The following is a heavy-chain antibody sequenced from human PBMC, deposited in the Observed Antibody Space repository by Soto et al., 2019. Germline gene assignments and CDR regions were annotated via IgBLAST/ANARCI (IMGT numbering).Heavy chain of an antibody. D-gene: IGHD6-6*01. CDR3: ASLLYSSSSARDY. CDR2: IYESGST. J-gene: IGHJ4*02. CDR1: GGSISPTFW. Sequence: PSETLSLTCGVSGGSISPTFWWNWVRQSPGKGLEWIGKIYESGSTDYNPSLKSRVSISMDKSTNHFSLKMTSVSAADTAVYYCASLLYSSSSARDYWGQGTLVTVSS. V-gene: IGHV4-4*02.